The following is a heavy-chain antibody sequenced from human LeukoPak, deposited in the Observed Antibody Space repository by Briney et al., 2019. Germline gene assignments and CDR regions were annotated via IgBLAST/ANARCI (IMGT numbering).Heavy chain of an antibody. CDR1: GFTVSSNY. Sequence: GGSLRLSCAASGFTVSSNYMSWVRQAPGKGLEWVSVIYSGGSTYYADSVKGRFTISRDNSKNTLYLQMNSLRAEDTAVYYCARDQGSGWYDTFDYWGQGTLVTVSS. CDR2: IYSGGST. J-gene: IGHJ4*02. CDR3: ARDQGSGWYDTFDY. D-gene: IGHD6-19*01. V-gene: IGHV3-53*01.